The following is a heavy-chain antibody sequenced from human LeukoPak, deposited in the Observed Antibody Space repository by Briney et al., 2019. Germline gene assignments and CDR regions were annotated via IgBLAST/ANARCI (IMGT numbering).Heavy chain of an antibody. D-gene: IGHD2-15*01. CDR1: GGTFSSYA. V-gene: IGHV1-69*04. CDR3: ASGDCSGGSCYSGHNWFDP. Sequence: SVKVSCKASGGTFSSYAISWVRQAPGQGLEWMGRIIPILGIANYAQKSQGRVTITADKSTSTAYMELSSLRSEDTAVYYCASGDCSGGSCYSGHNWFDPWGQGTLVTVSS. CDR2: IIPILGIA. J-gene: IGHJ5*02.